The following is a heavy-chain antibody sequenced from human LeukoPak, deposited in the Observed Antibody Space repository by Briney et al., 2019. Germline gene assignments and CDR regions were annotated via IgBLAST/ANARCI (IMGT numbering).Heavy chain of an antibody. CDR2: ISGSGGST. CDR1: GFTFSSYA. V-gene: IGHV3-23*01. CDR3: ARAKYYDFWSAQGPYDY. D-gene: IGHD3-3*01. Sequence: GGSLRLSCAASGFTFSSYAMSWVRQAPGKGLEWASAISGSGGSTYYADSVKGRFTISRDNSKNTLYLQMNSLRAEDTAVYYCARAKYYDFWSAQGPYDYWGQGTLVTVSS. J-gene: IGHJ4*02.